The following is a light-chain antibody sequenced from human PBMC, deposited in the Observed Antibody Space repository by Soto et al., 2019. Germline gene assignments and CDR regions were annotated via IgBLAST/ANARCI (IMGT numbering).Light chain of an antibody. Sequence: EIVLTQSPATLSLSPGERATLSCRASQSVSSYLAWYQQKPGQDPRLLIYDASNRATGIPARFSGSGSGTDFTLPISSLEPEDFAVYYCQQRSNWPPLTFGGGTKVEIK. CDR3: QQRSNWPPLT. J-gene: IGKJ4*01. CDR1: QSVSSY. V-gene: IGKV3-11*01. CDR2: DAS.